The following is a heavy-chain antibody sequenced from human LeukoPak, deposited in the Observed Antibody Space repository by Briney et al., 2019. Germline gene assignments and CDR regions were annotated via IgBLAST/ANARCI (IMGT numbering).Heavy chain of an antibody. CDR1: GGSNSSYY. V-gene: IGHV4-59*01. CDR2: IYYSGST. CDR3: ARDNGSGLIWFDH. D-gene: IGHD3-22*01. Sequence: PSETLSLTCTVSGGSNSSYYWSWIRQPPGKGLEWIGYIYYSGSTNYNPSLKTRVTISVDTSKNQFSLKLSSVTAADTAVYYCARDNGSGLIWFDHWGQGTLVTVSS. J-gene: IGHJ5*02.